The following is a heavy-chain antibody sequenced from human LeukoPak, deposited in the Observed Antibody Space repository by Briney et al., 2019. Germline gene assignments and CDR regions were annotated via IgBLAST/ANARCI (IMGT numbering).Heavy chain of an antibody. J-gene: IGHJ4*02. Sequence: GGSLRLSCAASGFTFSSYGMHWVRQAPGKGLEWVAFIRYEGSNKYYADSVKGRFTISRDNSKNTLYLQMNSLRAEDTAAYYCAKEYSYGTEFDYWGQGTLVTVSS. CDR2: IRYEGSNK. CDR3: AKEYSYGTEFDY. V-gene: IGHV3-30*02. CDR1: GFTFSSYG. D-gene: IGHD5-18*01.